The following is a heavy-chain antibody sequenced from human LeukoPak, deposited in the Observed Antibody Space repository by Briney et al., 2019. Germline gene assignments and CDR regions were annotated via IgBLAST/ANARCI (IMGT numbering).Heavy chain of an antibody. Sequence: GGSLRLSCAASGITVSDNYMSWVRLAPGKGLEWVSVISGSGGSTYYTDSVKGRFTISRDNSKNTLYLQMNSLRAEDTAVYYCAKASYFHGSGSYFPFDYWGQGTLVTVSS. J-gene: IGHJ4*02. CDR2: ISGSGGST. CDR3: AKASYFHGSGSYFPFDY. CDR1: GITVSDNY. D-gene: IGHD3-10*01. V-gene: IGHV3-23*01.